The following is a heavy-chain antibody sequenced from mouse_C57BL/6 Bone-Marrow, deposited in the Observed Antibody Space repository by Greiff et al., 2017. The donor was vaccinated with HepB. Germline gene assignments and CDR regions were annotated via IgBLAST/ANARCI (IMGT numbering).Heavy chain of an antibody. D-gene: IGHD1-1*01. CDR1: GYTFTSYW. CDR3: ARRYYGSSYVYFDV. Sequence: QVQLQQPGAELVKPGASVKLSCKATGYTFTSYWMQWVKQRPGQGLEWIGMILPRSGSTNYNEKFKSKATLTADTSSTTAYMQLSSLTTEDSAVYYCARRYYGSSYVYFDVWGTGPPVTVSS. V-gene: IGHV1-64*01. CDR2: ILPRSGST. J-gene: IGHJ1*03.